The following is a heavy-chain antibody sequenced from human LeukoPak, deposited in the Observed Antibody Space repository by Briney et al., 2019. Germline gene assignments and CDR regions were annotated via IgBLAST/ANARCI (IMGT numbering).Heavy chain of an antibody. V-gene: IGHV1-69*05. J-gene: IGHJ4*02. CDR2: IIPIFGTA. D-gene: IGHD3-22*01. CDR3: ASCDYYDSSGYCCFDY. Sequence: SVKVSCKASGGTFSSYAISWVRQAPGQGLEWMGGIIPIFGTANYAQKFQGRVTITTDESTSTAYMELCSLRSEDTAVYYCASCDYYDSSGYCCFDYWGQGTLVTVSS. CDR1: GGTFSSYA.